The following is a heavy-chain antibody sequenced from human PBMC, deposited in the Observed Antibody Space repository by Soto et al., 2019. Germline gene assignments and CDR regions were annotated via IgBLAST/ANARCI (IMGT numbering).Heavy chain of an antibody. D-gene: IGHD6-13*01. Sequence: PGGSLRLSCAASGFTFNRYAMSWVRQAPGKGLEWVSTISGSGGSTYYADSVQGRFSISRDNSKNTLSLQMNSLRAEDTAVYYCAKRDWSSWLPFDYWGQGTLVTVSS. J-gene: IGHJ4*02. CDR2: ISGSGGST. CDR1: GFTFNRYA. CDR3: AKRDWSSWLPFDY. V-gene: IGHV3-23*01.